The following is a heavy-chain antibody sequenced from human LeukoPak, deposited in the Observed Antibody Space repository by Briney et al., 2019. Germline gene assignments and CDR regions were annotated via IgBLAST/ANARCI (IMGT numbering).Heavy chain of an antibody. CDR3: ARDLSGCSSTSCYGNNWFDP. V-gene: IGHV4-4*07. J-gene: IGHJ5*02. CDR2: IYTSGST. CDR1: GGSISSYY. Sequence: SETLSLTCPVSGGSISSYYWSWIRQPAGKGLEWIGRIYTSGSTNYNPSLKSRVTMSVDTSKNQFSLKLSSVTAADTAVYYCARDLSGCSSTSCYGNNWFDPWGQGTLVTVSS. D-gene: IGHD2-2*01.